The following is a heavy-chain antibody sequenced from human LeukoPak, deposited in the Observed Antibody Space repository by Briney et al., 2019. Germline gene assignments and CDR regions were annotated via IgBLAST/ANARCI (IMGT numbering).Heavy chain of an antibody. Sequence: SETLSLTCAVYGGSFSGYYWSWIRQPPGKGLEWIGEINHSGSTNYNPSLKSRVTISVDTSKNRFSLKLSSVTAADTAVYYCALQFSSNPLNYMDVWGKGTTVTVSS. CDR3: ALQFSSNPLNYMDV. CDR2: INHSGST. D-gene: IGHD5-24*01. J-gene: IGHJ6*03. CDR1: GGSFSGYY. V-gene: IGHV4-34*01.